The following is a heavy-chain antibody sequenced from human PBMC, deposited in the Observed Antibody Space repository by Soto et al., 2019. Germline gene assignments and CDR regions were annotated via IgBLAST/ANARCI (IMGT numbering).Heavy chain of an antibody. CDR1: GFTFSSYG. CDR2: ISYDGSNK. D-gene: IGHD6-13*01. J-gene: IGHJ4*02. Sequence: GGSLRLSCAASGFTFSSYGMHWVRQAPGKGLEWVAVISYDGSNKYYADSVKGRFTISRDNSKNTLYLQMNSLRAEDTAVYYCAKEQFSSSWYDYWGQGTLVTVS. V-gene: IGHV3-30*18. CDR3: AKEQFSSSWYDY.